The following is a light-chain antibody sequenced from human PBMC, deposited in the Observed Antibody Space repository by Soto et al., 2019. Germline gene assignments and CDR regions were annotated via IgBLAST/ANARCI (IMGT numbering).Light chain of an antibody. J-gene: IGLJ2*01. Sequence: QSVLTQPPSASGSPGQSVTISCTGTSSDVGGYNYVSWYQQHPGKAPKLMIYEVSKRPSGVPDRFSGSKSGNTASLTVSGLQAEDEADYYCSLYAASNVLFGGGTKLTVL. CDR3: SLYAASNVL. V-gene: IGLV2-8*01. CDR1: SSDVGGYNY. CDR2: EVS.